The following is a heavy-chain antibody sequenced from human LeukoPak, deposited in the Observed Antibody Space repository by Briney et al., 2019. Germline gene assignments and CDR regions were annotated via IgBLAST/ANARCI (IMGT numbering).Heavy chain of an antibody. Sequence: GGSLRLSCAASGFTFDDCTMHWVRQAPGKGLEWVSLISWDGGNTYYADSVKGRFTISRDNSKNSLYLQMNSLGTEDTALYYCAKEGFWSGYYSGSSYGMDVWGQGTTVTVSS. CDR3: AKEGFWSGYYSGSSYGMDV. J-gene: IGHJ6*02. D-gene: IGHD3-3*01. CDR2: ISWDGGNT. V-gene: IGHV3-43*01. CDR1: GFTFDDCT.